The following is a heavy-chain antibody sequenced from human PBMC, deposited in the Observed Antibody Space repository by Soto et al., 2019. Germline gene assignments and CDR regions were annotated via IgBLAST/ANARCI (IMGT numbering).Heavy chain of an antibody. CDR3: AKSGEYSSSYYYYYYMDV. CDR1: GYTFTSYG. CDR2: ISAYNGNT. Sequence: QVHLVQSGAEVKKPGASVKVSCKASGYTFTSYGISWVRQAPGQGLEWMVWISAYNGNTNYAQKRQGGVTMTTATSTSTAYMELRSLRSDDTAVYYCAKSGEYSSSYYYYYYMDVWGKGTTVTVSS. J-gene: IGHJ6*03. D-gene: IGHD6-6*01. V-gene: IGHV1-18*01.